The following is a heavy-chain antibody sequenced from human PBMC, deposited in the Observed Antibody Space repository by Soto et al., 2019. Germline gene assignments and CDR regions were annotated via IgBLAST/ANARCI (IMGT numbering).Heavy chain of an antibody. D-gene: IGHD1-7*01. CDR3: ARVRLGNYDLKYCAY. V-gene: IGHV3-72*01. Sequence: EVQLVESGGGLVQPGGSLRLSCAASGFTFSDHYMDWVRQAPGKGLEWVGRIRNKANSYSTEYAASVKGRFTISRDDSKNLVYLQMSSLKTEDTAVYYCARVRLGNYDLKYCAYWGQGTLVSVSS. CDR2: IRNKANSYST. J-gene: IGHJ4*02. CDR1: GFTFSDHY.